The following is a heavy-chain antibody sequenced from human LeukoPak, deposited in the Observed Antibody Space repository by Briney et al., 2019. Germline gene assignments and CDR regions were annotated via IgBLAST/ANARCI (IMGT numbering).Heavy chain of an antibody. D-gene: IGHD2-21*01. Sequence: ASVKVSCKVSGYTFTDYYMHWVQQAPGKGLEWMGLVDPEDGETIYAEKFQGRVTITADTSTDTAYMELSSLRSEDTAVYYCATVYCGGDCYPVEYFQHWGQGTLVTVSS. CDR3: ATVYCGGDCYPVEYFQH. J-gene: IGHJ1*01. CDR2: VDPEDGET. CDR1: GYTFTDYY. V-gene: IGHV1-69-2*01.